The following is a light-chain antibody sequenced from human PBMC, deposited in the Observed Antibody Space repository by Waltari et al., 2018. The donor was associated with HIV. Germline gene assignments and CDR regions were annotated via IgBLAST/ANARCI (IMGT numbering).Light chain of an antibody. V-gene: IGKV1-9*01. Sequence: DIHLTQSPSFLSASVGDRVSLSCRARQGVGRYLAWYQQKLGKAPKLLIYAASALQSGVPSRFSGSGSGTEFTLTISSLQPEDFATYYCQQLNGYPRTFGQGTKVERK. CDR1: QGVGRY. J-gene: IGKJ1*01. CDR2: AAS. CDR3: QQLNGYPRT.